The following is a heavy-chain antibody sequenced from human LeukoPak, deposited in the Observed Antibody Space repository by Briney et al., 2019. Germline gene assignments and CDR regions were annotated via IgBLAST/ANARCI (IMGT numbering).Heavy chain of an antibody. CDR2: IYYSGST. CDR1: GGSISSSNW. Sequence: SGTLSLTCAVSGGSISSSNWWSWVRQPPGKGLEWIGYIYYSGSTNYNPSLKSRVTISVDTSKNQFSLKLSSVTAADTAVYYCARVVVVAATMWFDPWGQGTLVTVSS. J-gene: IGHJ5*02. CDR3: ARVVVVAATMWFDP. D-gene: IGHD2-15*01. V-gene: IGHV4-4*02.